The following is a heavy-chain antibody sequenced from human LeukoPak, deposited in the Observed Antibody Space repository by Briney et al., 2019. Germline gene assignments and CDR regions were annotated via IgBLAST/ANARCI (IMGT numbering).Heavy chain of an antibody. CDR1: GFAFGSYS. CDR2: ISSASSTI. J-gene: IGHJ4*02. CDR3: ARAQQLDY. D-gene: IGHD6-13*01. Sequence: GGSLRLSCAASGFAFGSYSMNWVRQAPGKGLEWVSYISSASSTIYYADSLKGRFTISRDNAKNSLYLQMTSLRDEDTAVYYCARAQQLDYWGQGTLVTVSS. V-gene: IGHV3-48*02.